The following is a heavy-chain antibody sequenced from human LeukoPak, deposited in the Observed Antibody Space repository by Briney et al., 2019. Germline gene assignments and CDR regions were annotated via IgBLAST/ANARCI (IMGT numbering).Heavy chain of an antibody. J-gene: IGHJ4*02. D-gene: IGHD2-21*01. Sequence: GRSLRLSCAASAFTFSSYVMSWVRQAPGKGLEWVSAISSSGGSTYYADSVKGRFTISRDNSKNTLYLQMNSLRAEDTAVYYCAKSDSLYYFDYWGQGTLVTVSS. CDR1: AFTFSSYV. V-gene: IGHV3-23*01. CDR3: AKSDSLYYFDY. CDR2: ISSSGGST.